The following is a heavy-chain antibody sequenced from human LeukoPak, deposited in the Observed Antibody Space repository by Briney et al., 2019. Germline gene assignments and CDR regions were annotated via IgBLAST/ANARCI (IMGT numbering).Heavy chain of an antibody. Sequence: ASVKVSCKASGYTFTGYGISWVRQAPGQGLEWMGWISAYNGNTNYAQKLQGRVTMTTDTSTSTAYMELRSLRSDDTAVYYCARANYRDKGELPLDYWGQGTLVTVSS. V-gene: IGHV1-18*01. CDR2: ISAYNGNT. J-gene: IGHJ4*02. D-gene: IGHD1-26*01. CDR3: ARANYRDKGELPLDY. CDR1: GYTFTGYG.